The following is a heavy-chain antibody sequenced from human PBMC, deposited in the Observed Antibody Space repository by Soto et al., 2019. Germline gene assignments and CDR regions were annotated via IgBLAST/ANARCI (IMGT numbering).Heavy chain of an antibody. CDR3: ARGSGAAADYFDF. Sequence: GGSLRLSCAVSGFTFSDYYMTWIRQAPGKGLEWVSYISSSTSHTNYADSVKGRFTISRDNAKNSLFLQMNSLRAEDTAVYYCARGSGAAADYFDFWGQGT. CDR1: GFTFSDYY. D-gene: IGHD6-13*01. V-gene: IGHV3-11*05. CDR2: ISSSTSHT. J-gene: IGHJ4*02.